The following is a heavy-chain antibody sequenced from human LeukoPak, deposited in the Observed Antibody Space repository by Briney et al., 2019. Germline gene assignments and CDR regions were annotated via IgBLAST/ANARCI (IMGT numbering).Heavy chain of an antibody. Sequence: GGSLRLSCAASGFTFSSYSMNWVRQAPEKGLEWVSSISSSSSYIYYADSVKGRFTISRDSAKNSLYLQMNSLRAEDTAVYYCARCPITFGGVIVIPSWLDPWGQGTLVTVSS. CDR1: GFTFSSYS. V-gene: IGHV3-21*01. CDR2: ISSSSSYI. J-gene: IGHJ5*02. D-gene: IGHD3-16*02. CDR3: ARCPITFGGVIVIPSWLDP.